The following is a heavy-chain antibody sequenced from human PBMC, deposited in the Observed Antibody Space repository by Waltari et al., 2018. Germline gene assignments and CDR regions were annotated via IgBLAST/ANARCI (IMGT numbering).Heavy chain of an antibody. J-gene: IGHJ5*02. V-gene: IGHV3-23*04. CDR2: ISGSGGST. CDR3: ARGGVGWFDP. Sequence: EVQLVESGGGLVQPGGSLRLSCAASGFTFSRYAMRWVRQAPGKGLEWVSDISGSGGSTYYADSVTGRFTISRDNSKNTLYLQMNSLRDEDTAVYYCARGGVGWFDPWGQGTLVTVSS. CDR1: GFTFSRYA. D-gene: IGHD2-8*02.